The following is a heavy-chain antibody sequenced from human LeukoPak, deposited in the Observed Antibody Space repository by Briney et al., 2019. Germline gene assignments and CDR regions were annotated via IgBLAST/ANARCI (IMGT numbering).Heavy chain of an antibody. J-gene: IGHJ6*02. V-gene: IGHV3-21*01. CDR3: ARDRRAAAGIDYYYYGMDV. CDR1: GFTFSSYS. Sequence: PGGSLRLSCAASGFTFSSYSMNWDRQAPGKGLEWVSSISSSSSYIYYADSVKGRFTISRDNAKNSLYLQMNSLRAEDTAVYYCARDRRAAAGIDYYYYGMDVWGQGTTVTVSS. CDR2: ISSSSSYI. D-gene: IGHD6-13*01.